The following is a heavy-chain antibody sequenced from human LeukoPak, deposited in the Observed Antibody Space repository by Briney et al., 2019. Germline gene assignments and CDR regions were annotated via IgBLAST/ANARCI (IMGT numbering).Heavy chain of an antibody. D-gene: IGHD3-22*01. Sequence: ASVTLSCTASGYTFTNYYMHWVRQAPGQGLEWMGVIDPSAGSTTYAQKFQGRVTMTRDTATSTVYMELSSLRSDDAAVYYCARAHYASSNIKLLFDVWGKGTTVTVSS. V-gene: IGHV1-46*01. J-gene: IGHJ6*04. CDR2: IDPSAGST. CDR1: GYTFTNYY. CDR3: ARAHYASSNIKLLFDV.